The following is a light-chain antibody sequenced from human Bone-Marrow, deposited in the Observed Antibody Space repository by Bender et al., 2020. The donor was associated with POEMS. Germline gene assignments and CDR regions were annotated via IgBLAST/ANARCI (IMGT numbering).Light chain of an antibody. J-gene: IGLJ3*02. CDR3: SSWDDSLSGWV. CDR1: NLASKS. CDR2: YDN. V-gene: IGLV3-21*01. Sequence: SFVLTQPPSVSVAPGETARITCAEDNLASKSVHWYQQKPGQAPLLIIYYDNDRPSGIPERFSGSKSGTSASLAISDIQSEDEGDYYCSSWDDSLSGWVFGGGTKLTVL.